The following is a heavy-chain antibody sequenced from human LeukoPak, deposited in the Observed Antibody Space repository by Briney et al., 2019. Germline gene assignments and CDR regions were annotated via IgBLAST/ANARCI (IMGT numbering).Heavy chain of an antibody. Sequence: SETLSLTCAVSGGSISSYYWSWIRQPPGKGLEWIGYIYYSGSTNYNPSLKSRVSISVDTSKNQFSLKLSSVTAADTAVYYCARTGSTVTMLYPFDHWGQGTLVTVSS. J-gene: IGHJ4*02. CDR3: ARTGSTVTMLYPFDH. CDR1: GGSISSYY. V-gene: IGHV4-59*01. CDR2: IYYSGST. D-gene: IGHD4-17*01.